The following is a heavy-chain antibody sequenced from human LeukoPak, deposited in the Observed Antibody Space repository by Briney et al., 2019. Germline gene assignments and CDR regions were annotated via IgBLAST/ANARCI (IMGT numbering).Heavy chain of an antibody. D-gene: IGHD4-11*01. CDR3: AKDAQRGFDFSNSLEY. V-gene: IGHV3-33*06. CDR2: IWNDGTNR. CDR1: GFTFSHYG. J-gene: IGHJ4*02. Sequence: GGSLRLSCAASGFTFSHYGMHWVRQAPGKGLEWVAVIWNDGTNRYYGDSVKGRFTISRDDSKNTVCLQMNGLRAGDTAVYYCAKDAQRGFDFSNSLEYWGQGTLVTVSS.